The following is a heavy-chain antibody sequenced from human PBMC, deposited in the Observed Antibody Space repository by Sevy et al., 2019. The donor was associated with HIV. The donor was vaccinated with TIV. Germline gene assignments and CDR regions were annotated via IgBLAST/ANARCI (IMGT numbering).Heavy chain of an antibody. V-gene: IGHV3-7*03. Sequence: GESLKISCAASGFTFSNYWMTWVRQAPGKGLEWVAYIKQDASEIYYVDSVKGRFIISRDNAENSLYLQMNSLRAEDTAVYFCARDFCSNGVCYLWYAFHIWGQGTMVTVSS. CDR3: ARDFCSNGVCYLWYAFHI. J-gene: IGHJ3*02. CDR2: IKQDASEI. CDR1: GFTFSNYW. D-gene: IGHD2-8*01.